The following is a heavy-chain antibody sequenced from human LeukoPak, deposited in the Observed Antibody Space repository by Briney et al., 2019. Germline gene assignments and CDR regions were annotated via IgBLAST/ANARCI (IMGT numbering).Heavy chain of an antibody. Sequence: SETLSLTCTVSGGSISSGGYYWSWIRQHPGKGLEWIGYIYYSGGTYYNPSLKSRVTISVDTSKNQFSLKLSSVTAADTAVYYCARDPGRLWFGELDAFDIWGQGTMVTVSS. V-gene: IGHV4-31*03. CDR3: ARDPGRLWFGELDAFDI. D-gene: IGHD3-10*01. CDR2: IYYSGGT. J-gene: IGHJ3*02. CDR1: GGSISSGGYY.